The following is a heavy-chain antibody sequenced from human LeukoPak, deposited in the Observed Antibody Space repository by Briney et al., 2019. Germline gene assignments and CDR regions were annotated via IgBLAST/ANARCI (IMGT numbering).Heavy chain of an antibody. CDR2: IIPIFGTA. CDR3: ARADTAMAYFDY. V-gene: IGHV1-69*06. D-gene: IGHD5-18*01. CDR1: GGTVSSYA. Sequence: SVKVSCKASGGTVSSYAISWVRQAPGQGLEWMGGIIPIFGTANYAQKFQGRVTITADKSTSTAYMELSSLRSEDTAVYYCARADTAMAYFDYWGQGTLVTVSS. J-gene: IGHJ4*02.